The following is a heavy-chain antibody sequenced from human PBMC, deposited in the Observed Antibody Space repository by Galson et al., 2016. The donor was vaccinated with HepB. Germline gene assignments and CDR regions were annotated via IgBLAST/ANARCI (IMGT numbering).Heavy chain of an antibody. J-gene: IGHJ6*02. Sequence: SLRLSCAASGFTFDDYAMHWVRQAPGKGLEWISGISWNSGTIIYADSVKGRFTISRDNAKNSLYLQMNSLRAEDTALYYCAKDMSIFGVVSTHSGGGVDVWGQGTTVTVSS. CDR2: ISWNSGTI. V-gene: IGHV3-9*01. D-gene: IGHD3-3*01. CDR1: GFTFDDYA. CDR3: AKDMSIFGVVSTHSGGGVDV.